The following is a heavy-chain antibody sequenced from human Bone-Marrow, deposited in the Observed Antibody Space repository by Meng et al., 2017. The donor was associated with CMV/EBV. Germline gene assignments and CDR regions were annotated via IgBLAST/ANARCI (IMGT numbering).Heavy chain of an antibody. D-gene: IGHD3-3*01. J-gene: IGHJ6*02. CDR3: AKGKGLITSFGVTDYPLDV. CDR2: IYYSGST. Sequence: SETLSLTCTVSGGSISSYYWSWIRQPPGKGLEWIGYIYYSGSTNYNPSLKSRVTISVDKSKNQFSLKLSSVTAADTAVYYCAKGKGLITSFGVTDYPLDVWGQGTTVTVSS. V-gene: IGHV4-59*01. CDR1: GGSISSYY.